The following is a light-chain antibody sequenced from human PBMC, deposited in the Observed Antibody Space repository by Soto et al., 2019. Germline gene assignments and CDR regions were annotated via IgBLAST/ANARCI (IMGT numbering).Light chain of an antibody. Sequence: QSALTQPASVSGSPGQSITISCTGTSGDIGSYNRVSWYQQHPGKAPKLIIYEVTDRPSGVSNRVSGSKSGNTASLTISGLQAEDEAEYYCSSYTNINTRACVFGTGTKVTVL. CDR3: SSYTNINTRACV. J-gene: IGLJ1*01. CDR1: SGDIGSYNR. V-gene: IGLV2-14*01. CDR2: EVT.